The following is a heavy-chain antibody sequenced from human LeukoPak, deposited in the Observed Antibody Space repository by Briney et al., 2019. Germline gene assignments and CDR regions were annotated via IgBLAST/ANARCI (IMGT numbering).Heavy chain of an antibody. CDR3: ARVWSGYLYYFDY. Sequence: GASVKVSCKASGYTFTSYGISWVRQAPGQGLEWIGWISAYNGNTNYAQKPQGRGTMTTDTSTSTAYMELRSLRSDDTAVYYCARVWSGYLYYFDYWGQGTLVTVSS. D-gene: IGHD3-3*01. CDR1: GYTFTSYG. CDR2: ISAYNGNT. V-gene: IGHV1-18*01. J-gene: IGHJ4*02.